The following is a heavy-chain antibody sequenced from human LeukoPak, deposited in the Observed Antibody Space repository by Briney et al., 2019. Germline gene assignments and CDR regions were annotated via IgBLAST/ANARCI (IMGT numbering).Heavy chain of an antibody. Sequence: GGSLRLSCAASGFTFDDNAMHWVRQAPGKGLEWVSGISWNSHSIGYADSVEGRFTISRDNAKNSLYLQMNSLRADDTALYYCVKDWGSSGKGNFQHWGQGTLVTVSS. CDR3: VKDWGSSGKGNFQH. CDR1: GFTFDDNA. D-gene: IGHD6-19*01. CDR2: ISWNSHSI. V-gene: IGHV3-9*01. J-gene: IGHJ1*01.